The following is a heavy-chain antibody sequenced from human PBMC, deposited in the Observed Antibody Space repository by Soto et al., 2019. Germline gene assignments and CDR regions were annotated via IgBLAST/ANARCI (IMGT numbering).Heavy chain of an antibody. CDR1: GGSIASSY. CDR3: ARGLRYFDW. CDR2: IYYSGST. J-gene: IGHJ4*02. Sequence: SETLSLTCTVSGGSIASSYWSWIRQPPGRGLEWIGYIYYSGSTNYNPSLKSRVTISVDTSKNQFSLNLSSVTAADTAVYFCARGLRYFDWWGQGTLVTVSS. D-gene: IGHD3-9*01. V-gene: IGHV4-59*01.